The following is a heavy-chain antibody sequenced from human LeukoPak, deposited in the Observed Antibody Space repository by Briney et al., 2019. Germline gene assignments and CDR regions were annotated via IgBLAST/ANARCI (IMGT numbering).Heavy chain of an antibody. J-gene: IGHJ3*02. CDR2: ISSSSSYI. D-gene: IGHD2/OR15-2a*01. CDR1: GFTFSSYS. Sequence: PGGSLRLSCAASGFTFSSYSMNWVCQAPGKGLEWVSSISSSSSYIYYADSVKGRFTISRDNAKNSLFLQMNILRAADTAVYYCARQTGISIDIWGQGTMVTVSS. V-gene: IGHV3-21*01. CDR3: ARQTGISIDI.